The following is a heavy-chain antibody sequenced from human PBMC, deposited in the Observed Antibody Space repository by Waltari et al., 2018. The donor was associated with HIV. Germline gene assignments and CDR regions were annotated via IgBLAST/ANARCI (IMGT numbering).Heavy chain of an antibody. D-gene: IGHD3-10*01. CDR2: IQHSGST. V-gene: IGHV4-31*03. CDR3: ARVSDSYGTVGEY. CDR1: GGSISSGNYY. Sequence: QVQLQESGPGLVKSSQTLSLTCTVSGGSISSGNYYWNWIRQHPGNGLEWIGYIQHSGSTYYNPSLKSRVSKSVNTSKNQFSLNLTSVTAADTAVYYCARVSDSYGTVGEYWGQGTLVSVSS. J-gene: IGHJ1*01.